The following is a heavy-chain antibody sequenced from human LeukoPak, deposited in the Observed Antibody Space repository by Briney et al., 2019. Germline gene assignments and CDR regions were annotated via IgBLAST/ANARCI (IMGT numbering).Heavy chain of an antibody. CDR3: ARVRTRRYSSSWYWFDP. CDR2: MNPNSGNT. D-gene: IGHD6-13*01. J-gene: IGHJ5*02. V-gene: IGHV1-8*01. CDR1: GYTFTSYD. Sequence: ASVKVSCKASGYTFTSYDINWVRQATGQGLEWMGWMNPNSGNTGYAQKFQGRVTMTRNTSISTAYMELSSLTSEDTAVYYCARVRTRRYSSSWYWFDPWGQGTLVTVSS.